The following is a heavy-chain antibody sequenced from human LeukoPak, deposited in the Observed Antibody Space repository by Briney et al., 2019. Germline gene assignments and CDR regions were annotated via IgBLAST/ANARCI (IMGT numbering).Heavy chain of an antibody. V-gene: IGHV1-2*02. D-gene: IGHD4-17*01. CDR1: LYTFTHYY. J-gene: IGHJ6*03. CDR2: VNPKRGDT. Sequence: GASVTVSYKPSLYTFTHYYMHWVRQPPRQGREGMGWVNPKRGDTNYAQNIHGRVTMTRATSISTAYMELSRLRSDDTAVYYCARVDYGAYKWYYSYYMDVWGKGTTVTVSS. CDR3: ARVDYGAYKWYYSYYMDV.